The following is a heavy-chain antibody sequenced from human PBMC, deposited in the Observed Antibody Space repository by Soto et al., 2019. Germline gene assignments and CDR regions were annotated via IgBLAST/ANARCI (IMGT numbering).Heavy chain of an antibody. D-gene: IGHD2-2*02. J-gene: IGHJ5*02. CDR2: IYYSGST. CDR3: ARGVRYCSSTSCYIGSDSSPSWFDP. CDR1: GGSISSGGYY. V-gene: IGHV4-31*03. Sequence: QVQLQESGPGLVKPSQTLSLTCTVSGGSISSGGYYWSWIRQHPGKGLEWIGYIYYSGSTYYNPSLKSRVTISVDTSKNQFSLKLSSVTAADTAVYYCARGVRYCSSTSCYIGSDSSPSWFDPWGQGTLVTVSS.